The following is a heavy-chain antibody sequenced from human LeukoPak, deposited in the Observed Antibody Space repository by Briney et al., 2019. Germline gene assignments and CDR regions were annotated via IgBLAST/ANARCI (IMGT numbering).Heavy chain of an antibody. CDR2: IYYSGST. D-gene: IGHD6-19*01. J-gene: IGHJ6*03. Sequence: PSETLSLTCTVSGGSISSYYWSWIRQPPAQGLEWIGFIYYSGSTNYNPSLKSRVPISVDTSKNQFSLKLSYVTAAATAVYYCARGAVGDYYYYYYMDVWGKGTTVTVSS. CDR3: ARGAVGDYYYYYYMDV. CDR1: GGSISSYY. V-gene: IGHV4-59*01.